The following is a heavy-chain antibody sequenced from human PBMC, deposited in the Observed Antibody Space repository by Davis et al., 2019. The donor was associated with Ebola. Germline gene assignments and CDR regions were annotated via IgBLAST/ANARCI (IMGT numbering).Heavy chain of an antibody. CDR3: ARGASIFGVIRYYMDV. Sequence: PGGSLRLSCAASGFTFSNYWMSWVRQAPGKGLEWVANIKEDGSDKFYVDSVKGRFTISRDNAGNSLYLQMNSLTVADTAVYYCARGASIFGVIRYYMDVWGKGTTVTVSS. CDR2: IKEDGSDK. D-gene: IGHD3-3*01. V-gene: IGHV3-7*03. J-gene: IGHJ6*03. CDR1: GFTFSNYW.